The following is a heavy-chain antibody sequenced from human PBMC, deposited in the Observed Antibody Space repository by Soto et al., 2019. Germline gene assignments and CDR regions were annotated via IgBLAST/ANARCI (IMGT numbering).Heavy chain of an antibody. Sequence: SETLSLTCAVYGVSFSGYYWSWIRQPPGKGLEWIGEINHSGSTNYNPSLKSRVTISVDTSKNQFSLKLSSVTAADTAVYYCARGLGVPAAMREDYYYYMDVWDKGTTVTV. D-gene: IGHD2-2*01. CDR2: INHSGST. CDR3: ARGLGVPAAMREDYYYYMDV. V-gene: IGHV4-34*01. J-gene: IGHJ6*03. CDR1: GVSFSGYY.